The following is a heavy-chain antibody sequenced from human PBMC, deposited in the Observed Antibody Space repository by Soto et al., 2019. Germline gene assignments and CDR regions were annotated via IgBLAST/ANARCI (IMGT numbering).Heavy chain of an antibody. Sequence: SETLSLTCTVSVGSISSGGYYWSWIRQHPGKGLEWIGYIYYSGSTYYNPSLKSRVTISVDTSKNQFSLKLSSVTAADTAVYYCARGLQYYYYGMDVWGQGTTVTVSS. CDR2: IYYSGST. V-gene: IGHV4-31*03. D-gene: IGHD4-4*01. CDR3: ARGLQYYYYGMDV. CDR1: VGSISSGGYY. J-gene: IGHJ6*02.